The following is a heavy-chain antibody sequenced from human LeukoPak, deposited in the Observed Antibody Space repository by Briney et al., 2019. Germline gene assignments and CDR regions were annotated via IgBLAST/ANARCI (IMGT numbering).Heavy chain of an antibody. CDR2: ISSSGSTI. Sequence: GRSLRLSCAASGFTFSDYYMSWIRQAPGKGLEWVSYISSSGSTIYYADSVKGRFTISRDNAKNSLYLQMNSLRAEDTAVYYCARDITWGWLSFDYWGQGTLVTVSS. J-gene: IGHJ4*02. CDR1: GFTFSDYY. V-gene: IGHV3-11*01. D-gene: IGHD5-18*01. CDR3: ARDITWGWLSFDY.